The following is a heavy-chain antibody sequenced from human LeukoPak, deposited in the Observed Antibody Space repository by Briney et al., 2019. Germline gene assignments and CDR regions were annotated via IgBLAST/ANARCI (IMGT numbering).Heavy chain of an antibody. J-gene: IGHJ4*02. D-gene: IGHD5-12*01. CDR2: IYDGGST. CDR3: ARERGYSGYDYFIDSPSDY. CDR1: GFTVSSNS. Sequence: GGSLRLSCAASGFTVSSNSMSWVRQAPGKGLEWVSVIYDGGSTYHTDSVKGRFSISRDNSKNTVYLQMNSLRAEDTAVYYCARERGYSGYDYFIDSPSDYWGQGTLVTVSS. V-gene: IGHV3-66*01.